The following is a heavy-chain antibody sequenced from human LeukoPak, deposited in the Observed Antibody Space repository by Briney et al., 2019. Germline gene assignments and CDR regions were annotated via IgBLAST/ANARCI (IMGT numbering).Heavy chain of an antibody. J-gene: IGHJ5*02. CDR3: ARAPIAAAGTYWFDP. CDR2: IYYSGST. D-gene: IGHD6-13*01. V-gene: IGHV4-59*01. Sequence: SETLSLTCTVSGGSISSYYWSWIRQPPGKGLEWIGYIYYSGSTNYNPSLKSRVTISVDTSKNQFSLKLSSVTAADTAVYYCARAPIAAAGTYWFDPWGQGTLVTVSS. CDR1: GGSISSYY.